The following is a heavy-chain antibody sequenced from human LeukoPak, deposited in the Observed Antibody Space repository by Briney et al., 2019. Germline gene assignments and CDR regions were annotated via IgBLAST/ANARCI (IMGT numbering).Heavy chain of an antibody. CDR2: IIPILGIA. CDR3: ARDLEGYYDSSGYYPFDY. V-gene: IGHV1-69*04. D-gene: IGHD3-22*01. J-gene: IGHJ4*02. Sequence: ASVKVSCKASGGTFSSYTIGWVRQAPGQGLEWMGRIIPILGIANYAQKFQGRVTITADKSTSTAYMELSSLRSEDTAVYYCARDLEGYYDSSGYYPFDYWGQGTLVAVSS. CDR1: GGTFSSYT.